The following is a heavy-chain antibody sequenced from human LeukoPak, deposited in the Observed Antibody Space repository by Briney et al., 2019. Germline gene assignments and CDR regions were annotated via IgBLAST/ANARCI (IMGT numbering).Heavy chain of an antibody. D-gene: IGHD3-10*01. CDR1: GGSISSYY. Sequence: SETLSLTCTVSGGSISSYYWSWIRQPPGKGLEWIGYINYSGSTNYNPSLKSRVTISVDTSKNQFSLKLSSVTAADTAVYYCARGGYLWFGELFAFDVWGQGTTVTVSS. J-gene: IGHJ6*02. V-gene: IGHV4-59*01. CDR2: INYSGST. CDR3: ARGGYLWFGELFAFDV.